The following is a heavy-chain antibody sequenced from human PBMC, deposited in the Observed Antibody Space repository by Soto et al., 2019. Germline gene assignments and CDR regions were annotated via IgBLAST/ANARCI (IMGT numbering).Heavy chain of an antibody. D-gene: IGHD5-12*01. CDR1: GYSISSGYY. CDR3: ARGEYSGYDYGAVGYYYYGMDV. Sequence: SETLSLTCAVSGYSISSGYYWGWIRQPPGKGLEWIGSIYYSGSTYYNPSLKSRVTISVDTSKNQFSLKLSSVTAADTAVYYCARGEYSGYDYGAVGYYYYGMDVWGQGTTVTVSS. V-gene: IGHV4-38-2*01. CDR2: IYYSGST. J-gene: IGHJ6*02.